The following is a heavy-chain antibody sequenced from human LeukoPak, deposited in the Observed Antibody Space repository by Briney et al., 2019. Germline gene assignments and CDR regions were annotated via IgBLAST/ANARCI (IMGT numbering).Heavy chain of an antibody. CDR2: INHSGST. CDR3: ARGIGYYDSSGYYDFDY. J-gene: IGHJ4*02. Sequence: PETLSLTCAVYGGSFSGYYWSWIRQPPGKGLEWIGEINHSGSTNYNPSLKSRVTISVDTSKNQFSLKLSSVTATDTAVYYCARGIGYYDSSGYYDFDYWGQGTLVTVSS. V-gene: IGHV4-34*01. CDR1: GGSFSGYY. D-gene: IGHD3-22*01.